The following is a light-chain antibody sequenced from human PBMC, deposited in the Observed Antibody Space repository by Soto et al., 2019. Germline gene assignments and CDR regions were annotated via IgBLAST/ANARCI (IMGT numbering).Light chain of an antibody. Sequence: EIVLPQFPDTLSLSPGERAPFSCRASQSVSSSYLAWYQQKPGQAPRLLLYDASSRATGIPDRVSGSGSGTDFTLTISRLEPEEFAVYYCQQYARPPYAVGQGTKVDIK. J-gene: IGKJ2*01. CDR1: QSVSSSY. CDR2: DAS. V-gene: IGKV3-20*01. CDR3: QQYARPPYA.